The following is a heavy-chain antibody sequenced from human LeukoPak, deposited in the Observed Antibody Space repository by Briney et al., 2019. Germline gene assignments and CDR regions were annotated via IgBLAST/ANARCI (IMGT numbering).Heavy chain of an antibody. D-gene: IGHD6-13*01. CDR3: ARGSSWYAAY. J-gene: IGHJ4*02. V-gene: IGHV1-18*04. CDR1: GYTFTGYY. Sequence: ASVTVSCKASGYTFTGYYMHWVRQAPGQGLEWMGWISAYNGNTNYAQKLQGRVTMTTDTSTSTAYMELRSLRSDDTAVYYCARGSSWYAAYWGQGTLVTVSS. CDR2: ISAYNGNT.